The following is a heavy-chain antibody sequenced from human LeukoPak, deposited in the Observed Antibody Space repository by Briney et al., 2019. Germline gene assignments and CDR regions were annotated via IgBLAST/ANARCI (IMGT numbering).Heavy chain of an antibody. CDR3: ANFIVVVPARQVPPGWFDP. D-gene: IGHD2-2*01. V-gene: IGHV3-23*01. Sequence: GGSLRLSCAASGFTFSSYAMSWVRQAPGKGLEWVSAISGSGGSTYYADSVKGRFTISRDSSKNTLYLQMNSLRAEDTAVYYCANFIVVVPARQVPPGWFDPWGQGTLVTVSS. J-gene: IGHJ5*02. CDR1: GFTFSSYA. CDR2: ISGSGGST.